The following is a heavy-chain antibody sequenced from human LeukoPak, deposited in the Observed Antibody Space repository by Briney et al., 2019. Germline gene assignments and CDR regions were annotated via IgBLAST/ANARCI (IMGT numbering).Heavy chain of an antibody. J-gene: IGHJ4*02. Sequence: SETLSLTCTVSVGSISGGSYYWSWIRQPAGKGLEWLGCIYTSGSTNYNPPLKSRVTISVDTSKNQFSLNVSSVTAADTAVYYCASCEVAGTGVDYWGQGTLVTVSS. CDR1: VGSISGGSYY. D-gene: IGHD6-19*01. CDR2: IYTSGST. V-gene: IGHV4-61*02. CDR3: ASCEVAGTGVDY.